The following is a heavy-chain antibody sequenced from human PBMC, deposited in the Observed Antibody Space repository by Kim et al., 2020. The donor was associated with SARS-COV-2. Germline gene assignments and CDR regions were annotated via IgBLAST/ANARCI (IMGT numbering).Heavy chain of an antibody. CDR1: GFTFSSYG. V-gene: IGHV3-33*01. J-gene: IGHJ6*02. D-gene: IGHD3-10*01. CDR2: IWHDGSNK. Sequence: GGSLRLSCAASGFTFSSYGMHWVRQAPGKGLEWVAVIWHDGSNKYYADSVKGRFTISRDNSKNTLYLQMNSLRAEDTAVYYCARDLWFGELHYYYYGMDVWGQGTTVTVSS. CDR3: ARDLWFGELHYYYYGMDV.